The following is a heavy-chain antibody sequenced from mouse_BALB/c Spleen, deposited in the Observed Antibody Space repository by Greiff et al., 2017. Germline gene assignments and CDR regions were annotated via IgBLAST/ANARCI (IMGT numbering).Heavy chain of an antibody. J-gene: IGHJ2*02. Sequence: QVQLQQSGPELVKPGASVRISCKASGYTFTSYYIHWVKQRPGQGLEWIGWIYPGNVNTKYNEKFKGKATLTADKSSSTAYMQLSSLTSEDSAVYFCAREKYGCAPFDYWGQGTSVTVSA. CDR3: AREKYGCAPFDY. V-gene: IGHV1S56*01. CDR2: IYPGNVNT. D-gene: IGHD2-10*02. CDR1: GYTFTSYY.